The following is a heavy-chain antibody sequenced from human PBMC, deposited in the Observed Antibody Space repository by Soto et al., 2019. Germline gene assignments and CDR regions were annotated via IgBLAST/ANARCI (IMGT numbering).Heavy chain of an antibody. Sequence: PSETLSLTCNVSGGSITSSEYSWNWIRQAPGKGLEWIGFIYHTGTLYYNPSLKSRVTISLDRSENLFSLKLSSVTAADTAVYFCARDHYSSSSPNYFYSWGQGTLVTVSS. D-gene: IGHD6-6*01. V-gene: IGHV4-30-2*01. J-gene: IGHJ4*02. CDR1: GGSITSSEYS. CDR2: IYHTGTL. CDR3: ARDHYSSSSPNYFYS.